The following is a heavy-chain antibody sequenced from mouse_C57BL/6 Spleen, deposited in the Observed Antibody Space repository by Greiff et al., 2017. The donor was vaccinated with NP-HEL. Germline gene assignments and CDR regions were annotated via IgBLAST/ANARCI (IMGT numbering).Heavy chain of an antibody. V-gene: IGHV1-80*01. D-gene: IGHD2-2*01. Sequence: VKLMESGAELVKPGASVKISCKASGYAFSSYWMNWVKQRPGKGLEWIGQIYPGDGDTNYNGKFKGKATLTADKSSSTAYMQLSSLTSEDSAVYFCARRSNYYGYDWFAYWGQGTLVTVSA. CDR3: ARRSNYYGYDWFAY. CDR2: IYPGDGDT. J-gene: IGHJ3*01. CDR1: GYAFSSYW.